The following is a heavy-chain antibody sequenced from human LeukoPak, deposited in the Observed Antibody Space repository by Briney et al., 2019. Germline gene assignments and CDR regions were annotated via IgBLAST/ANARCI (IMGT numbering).Heavy chain of an antibody. CDR1: GFTFSNYI. V-gene: IGHV3-21*01. CDR2: ISGSSTYR. CDR3: VRDRPFDF. Sequence: GGSLRLSCEASGFTFSNYIMTWVRQAPGKGLEWVSFISGSSTYRYYADSVRGRFTISRDNAKNSLYLQMNSLRSEDTAVYYCVRDRPFDFWGQGTLVTVSS. J-gene: IGHJ4*02.